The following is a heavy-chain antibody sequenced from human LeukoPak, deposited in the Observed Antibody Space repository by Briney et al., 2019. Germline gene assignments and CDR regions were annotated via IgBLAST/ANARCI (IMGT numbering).Heavy chain of an antibody. V-gene: IGHV3-48*03. CDR2: ISTTGSTI. CDR3: ARADPYGDSTPDF. Sequence: GGSLRLSYAASGFTFGGHEMNWVRQAPGKGLEWLSYISTTGSTIYYADSVKGRFTISRDNAKNSLYLQMNSLRVEDTAVYYCARADPYGDSTPDFWGQGTPVTVSS. J-gene: IGHJ4*02. CDR1: GFTFGGHE. D-gene: IGHD4-17*01.